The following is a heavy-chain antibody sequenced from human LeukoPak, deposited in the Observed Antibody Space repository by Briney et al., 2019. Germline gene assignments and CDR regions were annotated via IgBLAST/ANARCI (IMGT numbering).Heavy chain of an antibody. Sequence: PSETLSLTCAVYDGSFSAYYWSWIRQPPGKGLEWIGEINHSGSTNYNPSLKSRVTISVDTSKNQFSLKLSSVTAADTAVYYCASVTSGDYWGQGTLVTVSS. CDR3: ASVTSGDY. J-gene: IGHJ4*02. D-gene: IGHD6-19*01. CDR2: INHSGST. V-gene: IGHV4-34*01. CDR1: DGSFSAYY.